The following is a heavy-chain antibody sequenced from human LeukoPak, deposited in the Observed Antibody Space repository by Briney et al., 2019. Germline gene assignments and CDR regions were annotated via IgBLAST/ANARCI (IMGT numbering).Heavy chain of an antibody. D-gene: IGHD6-6*01. V-gene: IGHV3-23*01. CDR2: ISASGGGT. J-gene: IGHJ4*02. CDR1: GFTFNSSA. CDR3: AKGYSSSSRFDS. Sequence: PGGSPRLSCAASGFTFNSSAMSWVRQAPGKGLEWASAISASGGGTYYADSVKGRFTISRDNSKNTLYLQMNSLRAEDTAVYYCAKGYSSSSRFDSWGQGTLVTVSS.